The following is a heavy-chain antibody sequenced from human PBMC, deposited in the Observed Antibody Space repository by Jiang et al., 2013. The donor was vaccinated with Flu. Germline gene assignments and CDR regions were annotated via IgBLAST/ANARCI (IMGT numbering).Heavy chain of an antibody. D-gene: IGHD5-18*01. J-gene: IGHJ5*02. Sequence: VQLVESGGGLVQPGGSLRLSCAASGFTFSSYEMNWVRQAPGKGLEWVSYISSSGSTIYYADSVKGRFTISRDNAKNSLYLQMNSLRAEDTAVYYCARGIQLWLGWFDPWGQGTLVTVSS. CDR1: GFTFSSYE. CDR3: ARGIQLWLGWFDP. CDR2: ISSSGSTI. V-gene: IGHV3-48*03.